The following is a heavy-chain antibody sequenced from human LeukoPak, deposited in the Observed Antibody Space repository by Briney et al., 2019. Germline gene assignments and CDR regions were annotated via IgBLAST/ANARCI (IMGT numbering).Heavy chain of an antibody. CDR3: ARLQLDAFDI. Sequence: SETLSLTCTVSGGSISSSSYYWSRIRQPPGKGLEWIGRIYTSGRTNYNPSLKSRVTISVDTSKNQFSLKLSSVTAADTAVYYCARLQLDAFDIWGQGTMVTVSS. CDR2: IYTSGRT. CDR1: GGSISSSSYY. V-gene: IGHV4-61*02. D-gene: IGHD5-18*01. J-gene: IGHJ3*02.